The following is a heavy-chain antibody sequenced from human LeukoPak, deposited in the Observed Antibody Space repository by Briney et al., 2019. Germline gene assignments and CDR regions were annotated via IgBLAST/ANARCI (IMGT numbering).Heavy chain of an antibody. J-gene: IGHJ5*02. V-gene: IGHV4-38-2*01. D-gene: IGHD2-2*02. CDR1: GYSISSGYY. CDR2: IYHSGST. Sequence: SETLSLTCAVSGYSISSGYYWGWIRQPPGKGLEWIGSIYHSGSTYYNPSLKRRVTISVDTSKNQFSLKLSSVTAADTAVYYCARRLGYCSSTSCYREGNWFDPWGQGTLVTVSS. CDR3: ARRLGYCSSTSCYREGNWFDP.